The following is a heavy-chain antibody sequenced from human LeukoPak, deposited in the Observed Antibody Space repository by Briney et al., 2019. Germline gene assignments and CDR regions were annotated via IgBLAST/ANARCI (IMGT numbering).Heavy chain of an antibody. CDR2: VSSNEGT. CDR3: ARVRSYYGSVTGKSYYFDY. D-gene: IGHD3-10*01. V-gene: IGHV4-59*01. CDR1: GVSISTYY. J-gene: IGHJ4*02. Sequence: PSETLSLTCTVSGVSISTYYWGWIRQPPGEGLEWIGYVSSNEGTNYNPSLKSRVTILVDTSKNQFSLKLSSVTAADTAVYYCARVRSYYGSVTGKSYYFDYWGQGTLVTVSS.